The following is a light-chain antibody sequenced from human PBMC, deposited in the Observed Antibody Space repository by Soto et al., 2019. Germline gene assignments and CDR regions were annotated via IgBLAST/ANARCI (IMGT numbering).Light chain of an antibody. J-gene: IGKJ4*01. CDR2: DAS. V-gene: IGKV3-11*01. Sequence: EIVLTQSPATLSLSPGERATLSCRASQSVSSYLAWYQQKPGQAPRLLIYDASNRATGIPARFSGSGSGTDFPLTISSVEPEDFEIYYCQQRSNWLTLGGGTKVEIK. CDR3: QQRSNWLT. CDR1: QSVSSY.